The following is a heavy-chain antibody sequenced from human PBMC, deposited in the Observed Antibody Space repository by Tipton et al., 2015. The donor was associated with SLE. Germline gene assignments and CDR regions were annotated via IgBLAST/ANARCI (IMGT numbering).Heavy chain of an antibody. CDR3: ARVGLITPDAFDI. Sequence: TLSLTCAVYGGSFSNYYWIWIRQPPGKGLEWIGYLYTSGTTKYNPSPQSRVTISVDTPKNQFSLKLNSVTAADTAVYYCARVGLITPDAFDIWGEGTMVTVSS. D-gene: IGHD5-24*01. CDR1: GGSFSNYY. CDR2: LYTSGTT. V-gene: IGHV4-4*08. J-gene: IGHJ3*02.